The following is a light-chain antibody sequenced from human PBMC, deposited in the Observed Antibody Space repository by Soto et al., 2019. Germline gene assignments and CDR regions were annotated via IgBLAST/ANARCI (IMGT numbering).Light chain of an antibody. V-gene: IGKV3-11*01. Sequence: EIVLTQSPATLSLSPGERATLSCRASQSINRHLAWYRQKPGQAPRLLIYDASNRATGIPAGFSGSGSGTDVTLTISSLEPEDFGVYYCQQRSNWPPVTFGGGTKVEIK. CDR3: QQRSNWPPVT. J-gene: IGKJ4*01. CDR1: QSINRH. CDR2: DAS.